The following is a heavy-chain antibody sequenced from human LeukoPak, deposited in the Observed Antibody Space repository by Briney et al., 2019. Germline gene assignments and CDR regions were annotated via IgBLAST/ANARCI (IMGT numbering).Heavy chain of an antibody. Sequence: GGSLRLSCAASGFTFDDYGMSWVRQAPGKGLEWVSGINCNGGSTGYADSVEGRFTISRDNAKNSLYLQMNSLRAEDTALYYCARDWGYYYDSSGYYRRAPFDYWGQGTLVTVSS. V-gene: IGHV3-20*04. J-gene: IGHJ4*02. CDR1: GFTFDDYG. D-gene: IGHD3-22*01. CDR2: INCNGGST. CDR3: ARDWGYYYDSSGYYRRAPFDY.